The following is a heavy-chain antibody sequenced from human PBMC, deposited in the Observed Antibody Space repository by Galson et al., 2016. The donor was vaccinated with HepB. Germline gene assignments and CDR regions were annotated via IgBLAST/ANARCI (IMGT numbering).Heavy chain of an antibody. V-gene: IGHV5-51*01. CDR1: GYSFSSYW. CDR3: ARQDRIIASGRAASDI. CDR2: IFPGDSET. D-gene: IGHD3-10*01. Sequence: QSGAEVKKPGESLKISCQASGYSFSSYWIAWVRLMPGKGLEWMGVIFPGDSETRYGPSFQGQVTISADKSITTAYLQWSSLKAADSAMYYCARQDRIIASGRAASDIWGQGTKVMVST. J-gene: IGHJ3*02.